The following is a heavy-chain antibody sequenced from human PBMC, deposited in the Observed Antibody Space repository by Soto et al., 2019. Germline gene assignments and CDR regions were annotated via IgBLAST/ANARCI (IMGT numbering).Heavy chain of an antibody. J-gene: IGHJ4*02. D-gene: IGHD3-16*02. CDR1: GFTFSSYG. CDR3: ARDSELNYVWGSYPDY. V-gene: IGHV3-33*01. Sequence: QVQLVESGGGVVQPGRSLRLSCAASGFTFSSYGMHWVRQAPGKGLEWVAVIWYDGSNKYYADSVKGRFTISRDNSKNTLYLQMNSLRAEDTAVYYCARDSELNYVWGSYPDYWGQGTLVTVSS. CDR2: IWYDGSNK.